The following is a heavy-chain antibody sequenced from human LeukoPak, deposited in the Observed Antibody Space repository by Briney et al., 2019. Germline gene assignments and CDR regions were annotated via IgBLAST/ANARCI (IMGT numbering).Heavy chain of an antibody. CDR2: ISADAATV. D-gene: IGHD5-12*01. V-gene: IGHV3-11*04. CDR1: Y. Sequence: YMAWVRQPPGRGLEWISYISADAATVKYADSVEGRFTASRDNTQNSIYLEMSSLRVDDTAVYYCARMYSSGYYGDYFDYWGQGNLVSVSS. CDR3: ARMYSSGYYGDYFDY. J-gene: IGHJ4*02.